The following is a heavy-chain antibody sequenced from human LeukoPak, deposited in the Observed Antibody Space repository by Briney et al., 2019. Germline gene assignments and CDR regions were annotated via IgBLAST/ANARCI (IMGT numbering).Heavy chain of an antibody. D-gene: IGHD6-19*01. CDR3: AKDDGSGWYEIWFDP. CDR2: ISYDGSNK. Sequence: GRSLRLSCAASGFTFSSYAMHWVRQAPGKGLEWVAVISYDGSNKYYADSVKGRFTISRDNSKNTLYLQMNSLRAEDTAVYYCAKDDGSGWYEIWFDPWGQGTLVTVSS. CDR1: GFTFSSYA. J-gene: IGHJ5*02. V-gene: IGHV3-30*04.